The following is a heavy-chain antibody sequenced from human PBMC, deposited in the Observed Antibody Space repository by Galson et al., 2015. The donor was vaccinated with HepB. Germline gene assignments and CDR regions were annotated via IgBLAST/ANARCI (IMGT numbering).Heavy chain of an antibody. CDR2: TWYDGSNK. V-gene: IGHV3-33*08. CDR3: ARGPLGKQWRQLLSY. J-gene: IGHJ4*02. CDR1: GFTFTNYA. Sequence: SLRLSCAASGFTFTNYAMHWVRQTPGKGLEWVAGTWYDGSNKQYVDSVKGRFTISRDNSKNTLYLQMNSLRADEDTAVYYCARGPLGKQWRQLLSYWGQGTLVTVSS. D-gene: IGHD5-24*01.